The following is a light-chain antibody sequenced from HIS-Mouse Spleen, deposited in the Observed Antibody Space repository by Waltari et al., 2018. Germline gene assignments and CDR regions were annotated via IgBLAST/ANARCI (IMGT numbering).Light chain of an antibody. CDR3: SSYTSSSTLRV. CDR1: SSDVGGYNY. V-gene: IGLV2-14*03. J-gene: IGLJ1*01. CDR2: DVS. Sequence: QSALTQPASVSGSPGQSLTISCTGTSSDVGGYNYVSGYQQHPGKAPKLMIYDVSNRPSGVSNRFSGSKSGNTASLTISGLQAEDEADYYCSSYTSSSTLRVFGTGTKVTVL.